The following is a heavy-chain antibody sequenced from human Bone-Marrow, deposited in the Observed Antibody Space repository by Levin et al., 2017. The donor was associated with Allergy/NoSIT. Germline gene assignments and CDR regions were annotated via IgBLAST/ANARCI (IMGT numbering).Heavy chain of an antibody. V-gene: IGHV3-23*01. D-gene: IGHD3-22*01. CDR3: AKDPWGVVVITGSYFEY. CDR2: ISGSGSST. CDR1: GFTFSSYA. Sequence: GGSLRLSCAASGFTFSSYAMSWVRQAPGKGLEWVAAISGSGSSTYYADSVKGRFTISRDNFKNTLDLQMNSLRAEDTAVYYCAKDPWGVVVITGSYFEYWGQGTLVTVSS. J-gene: IGHJ4*02.